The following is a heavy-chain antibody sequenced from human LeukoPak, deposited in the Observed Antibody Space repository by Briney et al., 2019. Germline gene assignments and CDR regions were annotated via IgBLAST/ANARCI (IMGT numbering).Heavy chain of an antibody. V-gene: IGHV1-2*02. CDR1: GYTFTGYY. J-gene: IGHJ4*02. CDR3: ARANGITYYYDSSGYLFDY. CDR2: INPNSGGT. D-gene: IGHD3-22*01. Sequence: GASVKVSCKASGYTFTGYYMHWVRQAPGQGLEWMGWINPNSGGTNYAQKFQGRVTMTRDTSISTAYMELSRLRSDDTAVYYCARANGITYYYDSSGYLFDYWGQGTLVTVSS.